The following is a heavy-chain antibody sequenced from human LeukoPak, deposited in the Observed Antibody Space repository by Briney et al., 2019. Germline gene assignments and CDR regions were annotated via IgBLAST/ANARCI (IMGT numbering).Heavy chain of an antibody. CDR3: SRADYYGSGSPISLDV. Sequence: PGRSLRLSCAASGFTFSDCYMSWVRRAPGKGLEWVGFIRSKAYGVTTEHAASVKGRFTISRDDSKSIAYLQMNSLKTEDTAVYYCSRADYYGSGSPISLDVWGKGTTVTVSS. V-gene: IGHV3-49*04. D-gene: IGHD3-10*01. J-gene: IGHJ6*04. CDR1: GFTFSDCY. CDR2: IRSKAYGVTT.